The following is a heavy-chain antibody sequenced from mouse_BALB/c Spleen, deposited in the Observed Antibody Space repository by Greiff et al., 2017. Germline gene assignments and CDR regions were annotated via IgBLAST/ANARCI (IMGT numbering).Heavy chain of an antibody. Sequence: VQLQQSGPELVKPGASVKISCKASGYAFSSSWMNWVKQRPGQGLEWIGRIYPGDGDTNYNGKFKGKATLTADKSSSTAYMQLSSLTSVDSAVYFCARDYDYPWFAYWGQGTLVTVSA. CDR2: IYPGDGDT. CDR3: ARDYDYPWFAY. J-gene: IGHJ3*01. D-gene: IGHD2-4*01. CDR1: GYAFSSSW. V-gene: IGHV1-82*01.